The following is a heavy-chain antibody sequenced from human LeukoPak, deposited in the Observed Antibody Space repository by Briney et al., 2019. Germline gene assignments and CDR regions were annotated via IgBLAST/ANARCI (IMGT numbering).Heavy chain of an antibody. Sequence: QAGGSLRLSCAASEFTFSNYWMTWVRQAPGKGLEWISYISGSSGSIFYADSVKGRFTISRDIAQNSLYLQMNNLRDEDTAVYYCTRSVVVTAIPGYWGQGTLVTVSS. CDR1: EFTFSNYW. CDR3: TRSVVVTAIPGY. D-gene: IGHD2-21*02. CDR2: ISGSSGSI. J-gene: IGHJ4*02. V-gene: IGHV3-48*02.